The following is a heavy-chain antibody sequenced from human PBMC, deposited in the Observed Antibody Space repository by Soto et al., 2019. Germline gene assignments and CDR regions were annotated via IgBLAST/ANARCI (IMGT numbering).Heavy chain of an antibody. CDR1: GGTFSSYA. Sequence: QVQLVQSGAEVKKPGSSVKVSCKASGGTFSSYAISWVRQAPGQGLEWMGGIIPIFGTANYAQKFQGRVTITADESTSTAYMERSSLRSEDTAVYYCARAYGDYVFGNYYYYGMDVWGQGTTVTVSS. D-gene: IGHD4-17*01. CDR3: ARAYGDYVFGNYYYYGMDV. V-gene: IGHV1-69*01. J-gene: IGHJ6*02. CDR2: IIPIFGTA.